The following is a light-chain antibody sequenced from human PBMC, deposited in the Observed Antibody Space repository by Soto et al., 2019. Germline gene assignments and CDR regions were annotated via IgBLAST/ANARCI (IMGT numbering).Light chain of an antibody. CDR2: LEGSGSY. J-gene: IGLJ3*02. CDR1: SGHSSYI. V-gene: IGLV4-60*02. CDR3: ETWDSNTRV. Sequence: QAVVTQSSSASAPLGSSVKLTCTLSSGHSSYIIAWHQQQPGKAPRYLMKLEGSGSYNKGSGVPDRFSGSSSGADRYLTISNLQFEDAADYYCETWDSNTRVFGGGTKLTVL.